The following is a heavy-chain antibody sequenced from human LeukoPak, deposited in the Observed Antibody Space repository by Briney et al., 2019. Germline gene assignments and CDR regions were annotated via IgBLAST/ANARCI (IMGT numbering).Heavy chain of an antibody. CDR1: GASITASGFY. CDR3: ARRSHSPLGSPY. D-gene: IGHD3-10*01. V-gene: IGHV4-39*01. CDR2: LYYGATN. J-gene: IGHJ4*01. Sequence: SETLSLTGSVSGASITASGFYWAWVRRPPGKGLEWIGSLYYGATNYYNPSLQSRVTISVDTSKNQFSLDLASVTAADTAVYYCARRSHSPLGSPYWGQGTQVTVSS.